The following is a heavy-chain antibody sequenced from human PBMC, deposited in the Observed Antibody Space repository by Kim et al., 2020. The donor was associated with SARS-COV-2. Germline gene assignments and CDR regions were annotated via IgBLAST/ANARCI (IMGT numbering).Heavy chain of an antibody. CDR3: ARAPASAYYGMDV. Sequence: NPAPRRRVTISVDKSKTQFSLKLSSVTAADTAVYYCARAPASAYYGMDVWGQGTTVTVSS. D-gene: IGHD2-15*01. J-gene: IGHJ6*02. V-gene: IGHV4-4*02.